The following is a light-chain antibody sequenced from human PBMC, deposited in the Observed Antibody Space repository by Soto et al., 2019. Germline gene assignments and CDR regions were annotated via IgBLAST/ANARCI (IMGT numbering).Light chain of an antibody. CDR3: QQSYGTPWT. CDR1: QSISSY. J-gene: IGKJ1*01. CDR2: AAS. Sequence: DIQMTQSPSSLPASVGERVTITCRASQSISSYLNWYQQKPGKAPKLLIYAASSLQSGVPSRFSGSGSGTDFTLTISSLQPEDFATYYCQQSYGTPWTFGQGTKVDIK. V-gene: IGKV1-39*01.